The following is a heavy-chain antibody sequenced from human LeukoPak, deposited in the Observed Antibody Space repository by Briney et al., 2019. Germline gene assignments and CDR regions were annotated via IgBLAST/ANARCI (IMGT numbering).Heavy chain of an antibody. CDR3: ARDRWIHSNGWYGIDY. Sequence: GGSLRLSCAASGFTFSRYGMHWVRQAPGKGLEWVAVIWYDGSNKYYADSVKGRFTISRDNSKSTLYLQMNSLRAEDTAVYYCARDRWIHSNGWYGIDYWGQGTLVTVSS. CDR2: IWYDGSNK. V-gene: IGHV3-33*01. J-gene: IGHJ4*02. D-gene: IGHD6-19*01. CDR1: GFTFSRYG.